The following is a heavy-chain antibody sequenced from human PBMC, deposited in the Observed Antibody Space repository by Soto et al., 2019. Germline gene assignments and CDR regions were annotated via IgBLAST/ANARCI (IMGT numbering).Heavy chain of an antibody. CDR1: GYTFTSYD. CDR3: PRGRVARGHNTWFDP. Sequence: QVQLVQSGAEVKKPGASVKVSCKASGYTFTSYDINWVQQATGQGLEWMGWMNPNSGNTGYAQKFQGRVTSTRNTSTSTAYMELSSLRSQDTSGYYCPRGRVARGHNTWFDPWGQAILITVSS. J-gene: IGHJ5*02. CDR2: MNPNSGNT. D-gene: IGHD5-12*01. V-gene: IGHV1-8*01.